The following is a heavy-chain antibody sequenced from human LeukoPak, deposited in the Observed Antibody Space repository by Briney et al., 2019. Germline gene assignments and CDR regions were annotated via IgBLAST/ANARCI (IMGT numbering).Heavy chain of an antibody. J-gene: IGHJ4*02. Sequence: GGSLRLSCAASGFTFSSYWMHWVRQAPGKGLVWVSRINSDGSSTSYADSVKGRFTISRDNSKNTLYLQMNSLRAEDTAVYYCAKDPTTVVTAIFDYWGQGTLVTVSS. CDR3: AKDPTTVVTAIFDY. CDR2: INSDGSST. CDR1: GFTFSSYW. D-gene: IGHD4-23*01. V-gene: IGHV3-74*01.